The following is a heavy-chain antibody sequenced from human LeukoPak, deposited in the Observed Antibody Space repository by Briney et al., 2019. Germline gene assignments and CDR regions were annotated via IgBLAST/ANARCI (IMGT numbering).Heavy chain of an antibody. Sequence: ASVKVSCKASLYIFTGYYMHWVRQAPGQGLEWMGWINPNSGGTNYAQKFQGRVTMTRDTSISTAYMELSRLRSDDTAVYYCASEFSDSGSYSPLDYWGQGTLVTASS. CDR3: ASEFSDSGSYSPLDY. V-gene: IGHV1-2*02. CDR1: LYIFTGYY. J-gene: IGHJ4*02. D-gene: IGHD1-26*01. CDR2: INPNSGGT.